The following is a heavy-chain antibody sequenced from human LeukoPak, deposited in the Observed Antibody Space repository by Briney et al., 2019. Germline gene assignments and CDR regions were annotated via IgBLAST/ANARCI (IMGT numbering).Heavy chain of an antibody. CDR2: ISGSGGST. V-gene: IGHV3-23*01. D-gene: IGHD3-10*01. CDR1: GFTFSSYV. CDR3: AKDRVHYYGSGSYYSY. Sequence: GGSLRLSCAASGFTFSSYVMSWVRQAPGKGLESVSAISGSGGSTYYADSVKGRFTISRDNSKNTLYLQMNSLRAEDTAVYYCAKDRVHYYGSGSYYSYWGQGTLVTVSS. J-gene: IGHJ4*02.